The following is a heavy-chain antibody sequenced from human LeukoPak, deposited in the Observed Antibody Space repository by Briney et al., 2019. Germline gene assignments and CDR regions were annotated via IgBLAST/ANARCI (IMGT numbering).Heavy chain of an antibody. CDR1: GYTFTGCY. CDR3: ARLSGYGGNSDY. V-gene: IGHV1-2*02. D-gene: IGHD4-23*01. J-gene: IGHJ4*02. Sequence: GASVKVSCKASGYTFTGCYMHWVRQAPGQGLEWMGWINPNSGGTNYAQKFQGRVTMTRDTSISTAYMELSRLRSDDTAVYYCARLSGYGGNSDYWGQGTLVTVSS. CDR2: INPNSGGT.